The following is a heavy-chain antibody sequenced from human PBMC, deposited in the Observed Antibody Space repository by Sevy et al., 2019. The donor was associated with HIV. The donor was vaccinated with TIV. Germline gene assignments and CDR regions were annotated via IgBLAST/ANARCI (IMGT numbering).Heavy chain of an antibody. CDR2: MNPSHGNT. CDR3: ARRRGFGELLGLGY. D-gene: IGHD3-10*01. CDR1: GYTFTTYD. J-gene: IGHJ4*02. Sequence: ASVKVSCRTSGYTFTTYDINWVRQATGQGLEWMGWMNPSHGNTGSAQKFQGRLTMTRDTSTSTAYMELSSLESQDTAVYYCARRRGFGELLGLGYWGQGTLVTVSS. V-gene: IGHV1-8*01.